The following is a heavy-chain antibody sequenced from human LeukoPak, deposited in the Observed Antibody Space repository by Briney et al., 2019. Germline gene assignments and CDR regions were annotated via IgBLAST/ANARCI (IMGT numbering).Heavy chain of an antibody. CDR1: GGTFSSYA. CDR2: IIPIFGTA. V-gene: IGHV1-69*01. D-gene: IGHD3-10*01. J-gene: IGHJ6*04. CDR3: ARVITMVRGAQYGMDV. Sequence: SVKVSCKASGGTFSSYAISWVRQAPGQGLEWMGGIIPIFGTANYAQKFQGRVTITADESTSTGYMELSSLRSEETAVYYCARVITMVRGAQYGMDVWGKGTTVTVSS.